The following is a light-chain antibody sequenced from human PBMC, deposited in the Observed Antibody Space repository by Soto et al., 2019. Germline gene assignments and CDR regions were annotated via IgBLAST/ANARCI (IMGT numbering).Light chain of an antibody. CDR1: SGHSDYA. J-gene: IGLJ3*02. Sequence: QLVLTQSPSASASPGASVMLTCTLSSGHSDYAIAWHQQQPEKGPRYLMKVTSDGSHTKGDGIPDRFSGSSSGADRYLTISSLRSDDEADYYCQAWGTGGVFGGGTQLTVL. CDR3: QAWGTGGV. V-gene: IGLV4-69*01. CDR2: VTSDGSH.